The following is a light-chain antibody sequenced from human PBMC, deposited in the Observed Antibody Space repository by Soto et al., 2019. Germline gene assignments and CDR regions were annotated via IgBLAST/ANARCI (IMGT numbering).Light chain of an antibody. Sequence: DIQMTQSPSSVSASVGDSVTITCRASQSVNTWVAWYQQKPGKAPRLLIYAASSLQSGVPSRFSGSGSGTDFTLTISSLQPEDFATYYCQQADSFPRTFGQGTKVEIK. CDR3: QQADSFPRT. CDR2: AAS. J-gene: IGKJ1*01. V-gene: IGKV1-12*01. CDR1: QSVNTW.